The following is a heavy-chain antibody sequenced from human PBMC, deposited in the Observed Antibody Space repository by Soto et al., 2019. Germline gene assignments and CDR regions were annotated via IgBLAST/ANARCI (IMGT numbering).Heavy chain of an antibody. Sequence: SVKVSCKASGGTFSSYTISWVRQAPGQGLEWMGRIIPILGIANYAQKFQGRVTITADKSTSTAYMELSSLRSEDTAVYYWARDLGYCSGGSCRENTKSGDGWFDPWGQGTLVTVSS. D-gene: IGHD2-15*01. CDR3: ARDLGYCSGGSCRENTKSGDGWFDP. CDR1: GGTFSSYT. CDR2: IIPILGIA. V-gene: IGHV1-69*04. J-gene: IGHJ5*02.